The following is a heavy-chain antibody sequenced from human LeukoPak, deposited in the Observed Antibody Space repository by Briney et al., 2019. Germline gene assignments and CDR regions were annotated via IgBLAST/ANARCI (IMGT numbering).Heavy chain of an antibody. D-gene: IGHD1-1*01. CDR2: INPNSGGT. CDR1: GYTFTDFY. V-gene: IGHV1-2*02. Sequence: ASVKVSCKTSGYTFTDFYVHWVRQAPGQGLEWMGWINPNSGGTNYARKFQGRVTMTRDTSITTAYMELISLRSDDTAMYYCARGARYNWNDWGQGTLVTVSS. CDR3: ARGARYNWND. J-gene: IGHJ4*02.